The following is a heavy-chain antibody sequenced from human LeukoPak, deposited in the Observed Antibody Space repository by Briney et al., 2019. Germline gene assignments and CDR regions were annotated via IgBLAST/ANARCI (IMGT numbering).Heavy chain of an antibody. Sequence: SETLSLTCTVSGGSISSHYWSWIRQPPGKGLEWIGRIYTSGSTKYNPSLKSRVTISTGTSKNQFSLKLNSVTAADTAVYYCAKSNGYGLVDIWGQGTMVTVSS. D-gene: IGHD3-10*01. CDR1: GGSISSHY. V-gene: IGHV4-4*07. CDR3: AKSNGYGLVDI. J-gene: IGHJ3*02. CDR2: IYTSGST.